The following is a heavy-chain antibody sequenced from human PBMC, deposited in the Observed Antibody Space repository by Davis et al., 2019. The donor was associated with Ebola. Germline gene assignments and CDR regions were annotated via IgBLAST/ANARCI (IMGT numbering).Heavy chain of an antibody. CDR1: GYSFAYYW. CDR2: IYTGDSDI. Sequence: KVSCKGSGYSFAYYWISWVRQMPGKGLEWMGIIYTGDSDIRYSPSFRGQVTISADKSFKTAFLQWSSLKASDTAMYYCASLRRTITGMDDGFDIWGQGTMVTVSS. J-gene: IGHJ3*02. V-gene: IGHV5-51*01. CDR3: ASLRRTITGMDDGFDI. D-gene: IGHD2-8*02.